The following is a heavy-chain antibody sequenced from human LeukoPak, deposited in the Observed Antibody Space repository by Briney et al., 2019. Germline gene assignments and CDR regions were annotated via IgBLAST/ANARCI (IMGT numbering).Heavy chain of an antibody. Sequence: GGSLRLSCAASGFTFSSYAISWVRQAPGKGLEWVSAISGSGGSTYYADSVKGRFTISRDNSKNTLCLQMNSLRAEDTAVYYCAFNGGDSDYGDYANAFDIWGQGTMVTVSS. J-gene: IGHJ3*02. CDR1: GFTFSSYA. D-gene: IGHD4-17*01. V-gene: IGHV3-23*01. CDR2: ISGSGGST. CDR3: AFNGGDSDYGDYANAFDI.